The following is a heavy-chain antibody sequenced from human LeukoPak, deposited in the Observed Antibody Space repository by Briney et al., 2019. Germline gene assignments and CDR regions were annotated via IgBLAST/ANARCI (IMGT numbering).Heavy chain of an antibody. CDR1: GLTFSSNS. CDR2: ISSSSIYI. CDR3: ASGSSWAHYYFDY. Sequence: GGSLRLSCAASGLTFSSNSMNWVRQAPGKGLEWVSSISSSSIYIYYADSVKGRFTISRDNAKNSLYLQMNSLRAEDTAVYYCASGSSWAHYYFDYWGQGTLVTVS. D-gene: IGHD6-13*01. V-gene: IGHV3-21*01. J-gene: IGHJ4*02.